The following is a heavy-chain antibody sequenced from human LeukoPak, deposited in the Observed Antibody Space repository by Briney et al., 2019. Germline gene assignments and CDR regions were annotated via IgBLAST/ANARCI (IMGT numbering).Heavy chain of an antibody. CDR2: LSGSGDIT. D-gene: IGHD3-22*01. CDR3: AKGSSGYSFEVFDV. CDR1: GFTTKYYA. J-gene: IGHJ3*01. Sequence: PGGSLRLSCAASGFTTKYYAMNWVRQAPGKGLEWVSALSGSGDITYYADSVKGRFTISRDTSENTLSLQMNSLRVEDTAMYYCAKGSSGYSFEVFDVWGQGAMVTVAS. V-gene: IGHV3-23*01.